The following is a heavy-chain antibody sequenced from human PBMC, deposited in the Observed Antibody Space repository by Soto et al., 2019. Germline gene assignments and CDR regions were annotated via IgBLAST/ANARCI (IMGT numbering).Heavy chain of an antibody. CDR2: IYSGGST. V-gene: IGHV3-53*01. J-gene: IGHJ4*02. D-gene: IGHD1-26*01. Sequence: QPGGSLRLSCAASGFTVSSNYMSWVRQAPGKGLEWVSVIYSGGSTYYADSVKGRFTISRDNSKNTLYLQMNSLRAEDTAVYYCAREGLVVGATSGGYFDYWGQGTLVTVSS. CDR3: AREGLVVGATSGGYFDY. CDR1: GFTVSSNY.